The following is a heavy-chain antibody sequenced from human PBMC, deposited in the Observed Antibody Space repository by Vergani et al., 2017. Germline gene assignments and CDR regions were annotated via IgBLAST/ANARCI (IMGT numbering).Heavy chain of an antibody. D-gene: IGHD3-3*01. J-gene: IGHJ4*02. Sequence: QVQLVESGGGLVKPGGSLRLSCAASGFTFSDYYMSWIRQAPGKGLEWVSYISSSSSYTNYADSVKGRFTISRDNAKNSLYLQMNSLRAEDTAVYYCASNPITIFGVVHPYYFDYWGQGTLVTVSS. CDR1: GFTFSDYY. V-gene: IGHV3-11*06. CDR3: ASNPITIFGVVHPYYFDY. CDR2: ISSSSSYT.